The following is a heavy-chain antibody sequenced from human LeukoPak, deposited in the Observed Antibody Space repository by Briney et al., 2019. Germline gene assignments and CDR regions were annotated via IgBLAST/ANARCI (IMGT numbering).Heavy chain of an antibody. Sequence: PGGSLRLSCAASGFTFSSYWMSWVRQAPGKGLEWVANIKQDGSEKYYVDSVKGRFTISRDNAKNSLCLQMNSLRAEDTAVYYCARYNYYSLNWFDPWGQGTLVTVSS. J-gene: IGHJ5*02. CDR2: IKQDGSEK. CDR1: GFTFSSYW. D-gene: IGHD3-22*01. CDR3: ARYNYYSLNWFDP. V-gene: IGHV3-7*01.